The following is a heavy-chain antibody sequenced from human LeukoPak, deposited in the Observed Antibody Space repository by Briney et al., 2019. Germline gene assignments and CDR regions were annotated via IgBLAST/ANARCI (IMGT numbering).Heavy chain of an antibody. Sequence: SETLSLTCTVSGGSISSGSYYWSWIRQPPGKGLEWIGYIYYSGSTNYNPSLKSRVTISVDTSKNQFSLKLSSVTAADTAVYYCARDNYYGSGSYPYWGQGTLVTVSS. CDR1: GGSISSGSYY. CDR3: ARDNYYGSGSYPY. V-gene: IGHV4-61*01. CDR2: IYYSGST. D-gene: IGHD3-10*01. J-gene: IGHJ4*02.